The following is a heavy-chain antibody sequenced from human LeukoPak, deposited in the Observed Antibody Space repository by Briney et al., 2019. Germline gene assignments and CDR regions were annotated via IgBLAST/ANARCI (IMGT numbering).Heavy chain of an antibody. D-gene: IGHD6-6*01. CDR3: TKEKKTVPEY. CDR1: GFTFSSYA. V-gene: IGHV3-23*01. Sequence: HAGGSLRLSCAASGFTFSSYAMSWVRQVPGKGLEWVSTLTGSGDTTYNADSVKGRFTISRDNSKKTLYLQMNSLRAEDTAVYYCTKEKKTVPEYWGQGTLVTVSS. J-gene: IGHJ4*02. CDR2: LTGSGDTT.